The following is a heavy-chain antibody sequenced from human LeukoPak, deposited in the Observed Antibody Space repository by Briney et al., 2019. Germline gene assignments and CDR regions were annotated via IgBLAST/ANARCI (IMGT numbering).Heavy chain of an antibody. Sequence: GGSLRLSCAASGFTFSSYDMHWVREAPGRGLEWVSAIGIAGDTYYPDSVKGRFTISRENAKNSMYLQMNSLKDGDTAVYYCIRGGIQVSGIDAFDIWGEGTMVTVSS. CDR2: IGIAGDT. J-gene: IGHJ3*02. CDR3: IRGGIQVSGIDAFDI. CDR1: GFTFSSYD. D-gene: IGHD5/OR15-5a*01. V-gene: IGHV3-13*01.